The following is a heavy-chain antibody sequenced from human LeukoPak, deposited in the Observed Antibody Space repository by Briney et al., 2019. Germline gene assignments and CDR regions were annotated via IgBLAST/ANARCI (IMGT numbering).Heavy chain of an antibody. J-gene: IGHJ4*02. D-gene: IGHD3-22*01. CDR1: GFTFSSYG. Sequence: PGGSLRLSCAASGFTFSSYGMSWVRQAPGKGLEWVSAISGSGGSTYYADSVKGRFIISRDNSKNTLYLQMNSLRAEDTAVYYCAKETYYYDSESGYWGQGTLVTVSS. CDR3: AKETYYYDSESGY. V-gene: IGHV3-23*01. CDR2: ISGSGGST.